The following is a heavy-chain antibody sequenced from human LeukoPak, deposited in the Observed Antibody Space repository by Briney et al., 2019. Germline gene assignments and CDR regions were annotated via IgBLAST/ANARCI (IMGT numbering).Heavy chain of an antibody. CDR2: IKQDGSGK. D-gene: IGHD3-3*01. J-gene: IGHJ4*02. CDR3: ARDQDFWSGYYPSFDY. Sequence: GGSLRLSCAASGFTFSSYWMSWVRQAPGKGLEWVANIKQDGSGKYYVDSVKGRFTISRDNAKNSLYLQMNSLRAEDTAVYYCARDQDFWSGYYPSFDYWGQGTLVTVSS. V-gene: IGHV3-7*01. CDR1: GFTFSSYW.